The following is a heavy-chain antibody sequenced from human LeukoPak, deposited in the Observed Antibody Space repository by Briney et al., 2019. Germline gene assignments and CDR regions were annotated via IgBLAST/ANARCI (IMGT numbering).Heavy chain of an antibody. J-gene: IGHJ4*02. CDR1: GFTVSSNY. CDR2: ISGSGGST. V-gene: IGHV3-23*01. Sequence: PGGSLRLSCAASGFTVSSNYMSWVRQAPGKGLEWVSVISGSGGSTYYADSVKGRFTISRDISKNTVYLQMNRLRAEDTAIYYCAKLAGSESYLPADYWGQGTLVTVSS. D-gene: IGHD3-10*01. CDR3: AKLAGSESYLPADY.